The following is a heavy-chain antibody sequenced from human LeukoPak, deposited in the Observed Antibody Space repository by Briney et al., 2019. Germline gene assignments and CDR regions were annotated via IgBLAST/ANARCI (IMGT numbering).Heavy chain of an antibody. V-gene: IGHV4-39*07. CDR2: IYYSGST. Sequence: SETLSLTCTVSGGSISSSSYYWGWIRQPPGKGLEWIGSIYYSGSTYYNPSLKSRVTISVDTSKNQFSLKLSSVTAADTAVYYRARYCSSTSCWHFDYWGQGTLVTVSS. CDR3: ARYCSSTSCWHFDY. J-gene: IGHJ4*02. CDR1: GGSISSSSYY. D-gene: IGHD2-2*01.